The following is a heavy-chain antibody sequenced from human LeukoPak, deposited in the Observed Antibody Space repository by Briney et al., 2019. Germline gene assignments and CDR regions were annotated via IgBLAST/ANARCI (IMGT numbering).Heavy chain of an antibody. CDR1: RGSLMTTHW. CDR3: ARLSVLLLWFGSTQNWFDP. V-gene: IGHV4-4*02. J-gene: IGHJ5*02. D-gene: IGHD3-10*01. Sequence: SETLSLTCTLSRGSLMTTHWWSWVRQPPGKGLEWIGEVNHSGSTNYNPSLKSRVTISVDTSKNQFSLKLSSVTAADTAVYYCARLSVLLLWFGSTQNWFDPWGQGTLVTVSS. CDR2: VNHSGST.